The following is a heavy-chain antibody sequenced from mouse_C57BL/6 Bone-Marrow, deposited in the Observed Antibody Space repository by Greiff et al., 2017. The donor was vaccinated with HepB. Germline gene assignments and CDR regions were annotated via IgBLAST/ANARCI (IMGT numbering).Heavy chain of an antibody. CDR1: GYTFTSYW. CDR2: IHPNSGST. Sequence: QVQLQQPGAELVKPGASVKLSCKASGYTFTSYWMHWVKQRPGQGLEWIGMIHPNSGSTNYNEKFKSKATLTVDNSSSTAYMQLSSLTSDDSAVYYCARWSGYLYYFDYWGQGTTLTVSS. D-gene: IGHD2-3*01. CDR3: ARWSGYLYYFDY. V-gene: IGHV1-64*01. J-gene: IGHJ2*01.